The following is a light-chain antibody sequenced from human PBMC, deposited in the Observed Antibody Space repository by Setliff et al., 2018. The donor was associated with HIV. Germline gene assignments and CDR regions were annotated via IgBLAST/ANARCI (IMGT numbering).Light chain of an antibody. CDR2: DIN. J-gene: IGLJ1*01. V-gene: IGLV2-14*01. CDR1: SSDVGGYDY. CDR3: SSYSSGNFV. Sequence: LAQPASVSGSPGQSITISCTGTSSDVGGYDYVSWFQQYPDRAPKLLIYDINKRPSRVSGRFSGSKSGNTASLTISGLQTADEADYYCSSYSSGNFVFGSGTKVTVL.